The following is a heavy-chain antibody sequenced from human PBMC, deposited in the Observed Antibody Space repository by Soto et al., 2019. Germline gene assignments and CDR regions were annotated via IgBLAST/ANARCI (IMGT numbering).Heavy chain of an antibody. CDR3: ARMGLLHGMDV. J-gene: IGHJ6*02. D-gene: IGHD2-15*01. CDR1: GFTFSSYA. CDR2: ISYDGSNR. V-gene: IGHV3-30*09. Sequence: QVQVVESGGGVVQPGRSLRLSCAASGFTFSSYAMHWVRQAPGKGLEWVALISYDGSNRYYADSVKGRFAIPRDNSKNTLYLQMNSLRAEDTAVYYCARMGLLHGMDVWGQGTTVTVSS.